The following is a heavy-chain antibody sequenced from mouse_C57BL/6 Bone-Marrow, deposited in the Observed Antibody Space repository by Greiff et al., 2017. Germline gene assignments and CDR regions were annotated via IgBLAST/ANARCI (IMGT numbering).Heavy chain of an antibody. V-gene: IGHV7-3*01. J-gene: IGHJ4*01. CDR3: ASYGYDDAMDY. CDR2: IRNKANGYTT. D-gene: IGHD2-2*01. CDR1: GFTFTDYY. Sequence: EVKLVESGGGLVQPGGSLSLSCAASGFTFTDYYMSWVRPPPGKALEWLGFIRNKANGYTTEYSASVKGRFTISRDNSQSILYLQMNALRAEDSATYYCASYGYDDAMDYWGQGTSVTVSS.